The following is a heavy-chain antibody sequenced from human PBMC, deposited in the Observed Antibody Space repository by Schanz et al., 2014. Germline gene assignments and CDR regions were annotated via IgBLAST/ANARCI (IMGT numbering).Heavy chain of an antibody. J-gene: IGHJ4*02. CDR2: IKEDGSVK. CDR3: VRDSFFAFDY. CDR1: GFTFGDYA. D-gene: IGHD3-3*01. Sequence: EVHLLESGGGLVPPGGSLRLSCAASGFTFGDYAMTWVRQAPGKGLEWVANIKEDGSVKDYVDSVKGRFTMSRDNAKNSVFLQMNSLRAEDTAVYYCVRDSFFAFDYWGQGTLVTVSS. V-gene: IGHV3-7*01.